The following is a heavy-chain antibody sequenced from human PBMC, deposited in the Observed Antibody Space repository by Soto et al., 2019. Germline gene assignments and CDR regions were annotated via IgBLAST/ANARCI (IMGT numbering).Heavy chain of an antibody. J-gene: IGHJ4*02. CDR2: IYYSGST. D-gene: IGHD3-10*01. V-gene: IGHV4-59*01. CDR3: ASITMVRGVITFDY. Sequence: QVQLQESGPGLVKPSETLSLTCTVSGGSISSYYWSWIGQPPGKGLEWIGYIYYSGSTNYNPSLNSRVTIAVDTSKNQFSLKLSSVTAADTAVYYCASITMVRGVITFDYWGQGTLVTVSS. CDR1: GGSISSYY.